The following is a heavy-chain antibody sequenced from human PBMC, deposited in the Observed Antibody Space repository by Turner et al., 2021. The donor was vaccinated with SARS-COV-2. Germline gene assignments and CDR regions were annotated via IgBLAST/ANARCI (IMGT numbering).Heavy chain of an antibody. J-gene: IGHJ4*02. CDR1: GFSVSSNY. CDR3: ASSSRGYYNSGDY. D-gene: IGHD1-26*01. Sequence: NLVESVAFLIKPGGSLRLSCAASGFSVSSNYMSWVRQAPGKGPEWVSVIYSGGRTEYADSVKGRLTIYRKHSDNTMFLQTYTLRAEDKGEYSSASSSRGYYNSGDYWGQGTVVTVSS. V-gene: IGHV3-53*01. CDR2: IYSGGRT.